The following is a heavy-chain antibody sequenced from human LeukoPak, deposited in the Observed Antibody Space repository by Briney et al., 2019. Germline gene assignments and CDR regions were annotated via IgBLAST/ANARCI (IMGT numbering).Heavy chain of an antibody. D-gene: IGHD6-19*01. J-gene: IGHJ4*02. CDR3: ARGPVAVAGGLGD. CDR2: IYHSGIT. V-gene: IGHV4-38-2*01. CDR1: AYSISSGYR. Sequence: SETLSLTCAVSAYSISSGYRWGWIRQPPGKGLEWIGSIYHSGITYYNPSLKSRVTISVDTSNNQFSLELTSVTAADTAVFYCARGPVAVAGGLGDWGQGTLVTVSS.